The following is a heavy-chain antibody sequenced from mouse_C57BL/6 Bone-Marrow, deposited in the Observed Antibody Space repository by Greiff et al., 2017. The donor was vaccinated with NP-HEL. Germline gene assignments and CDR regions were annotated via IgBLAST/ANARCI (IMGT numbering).Heavy chain of an antibody. CDR3: ARVYDYGSSPFAY. J-gene: IGHJ3*01. D-gene: IGHD1-1*01. CDR1: GFTFSSYA. CDR2: ISDGGSYT. Sequence: EVKVVESGGGLVKPGGSLKLSCAASGFTFSSYAMSWVRQTPEKRLEWVATISDGGSYTYYPDNVKGRFTISRDNAKNNLYLQMSHLKSVDTAMYYCARVYDYGSSPFAYWGQGTLVTVSA. V-gene: IGHV5-4*03.